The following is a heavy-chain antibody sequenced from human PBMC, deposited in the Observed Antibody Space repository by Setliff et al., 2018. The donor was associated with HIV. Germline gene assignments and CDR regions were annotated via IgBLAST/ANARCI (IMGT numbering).Heavy chain of an antibody. J-gene: IGHJ6*02. CDR2: INHRGRT. CDR3: AREDYYYYGMDV. Sequence: SETLSLTCAVYGGSLSGYYWSWIRQAPGKGLEWIGEINHRGRTRYNPSLKSRVTISVETSKNQFSLRVNSVTAADTAVYYCAREDYYYYGMDVWGQGTTVTVSS. CDR1: GGSLSGYY. V-gene: IGHV4-34*01.